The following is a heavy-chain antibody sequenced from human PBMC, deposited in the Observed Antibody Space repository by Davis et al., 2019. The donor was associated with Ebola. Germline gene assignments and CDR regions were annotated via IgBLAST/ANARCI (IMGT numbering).Heavy chain of an antibody. V-gene: IGHV4-34*01. CDR2: INHRGST. CDR3: ARVLSGYYYYYMDV. J-gene: IGHJ6*03. Sequence: MPSETLSLTCAVYGWSFSGYYWSWIRQPPGKGLEWIGEINHRGSTNYNPSLKSRVTISVDTSKNQFSLKLSSVTAADTAVYYCARVLSGYYYYYMDVWGKGTTVTVSS. CDR1: GWSFSGYY. D-gene: IGHD6-19*01.